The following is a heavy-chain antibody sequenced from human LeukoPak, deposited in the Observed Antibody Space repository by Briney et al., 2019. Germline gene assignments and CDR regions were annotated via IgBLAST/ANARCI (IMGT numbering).Heavy chain of an antibody. V-gene: IGHV3-7*01. D-gene: IGHD2-2*01. J-gene: IGHJ6*02. CDR1: GFTFSSYA. CDR3: ASALPAAGYYYYGMDV. CDR2: IKQDGSDK. Sequence: GGSLRLSCAASGFTFSSYAMSWVRQAPGKGLEWVANIKQDGSDKYYVDSVKGRFTISRDNAKNSLYLQMNSLRDEDTAVYYCASALPAAGYYYYGMDVWGQGTTVTVSS.